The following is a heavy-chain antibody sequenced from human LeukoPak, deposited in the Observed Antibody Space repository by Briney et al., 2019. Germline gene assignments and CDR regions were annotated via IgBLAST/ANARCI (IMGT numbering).Heavy chain of an antibody. CDR3: ARLINYYGSGSSPYYGMDV. Sequence: ASVKLSCKVSGYTLAELSMHWVRQAPGKGLEWMGGFDPEDGETIYAQKFQGRVTMTEDTSTDTAYMELRSLRSDDTAVYYCARLINYYGSGSSPYYGMDVWGQGTTVTVSS. D-gene: IGHD3-10*01. J-gene: IGHJ6*02. CDR1: GYTLAELS. V-gene: IGHV1-24*01. CDR2: FDPEDGET.